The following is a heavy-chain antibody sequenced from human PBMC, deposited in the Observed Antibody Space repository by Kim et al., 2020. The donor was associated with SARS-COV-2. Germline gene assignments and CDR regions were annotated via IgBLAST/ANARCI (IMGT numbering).Heavy chain of an antibody. J-gene: IGHJ1*01. Sequence: GAPAKGRFTISRDDSKSTLYLQMNSLNSEDTAVYYCTSDRAAAWFAEYIQYWGQGTLVVVSS. V-gene: IGHV3-15*01. D-gene: IGHD3-10*01. CDR3: TSDRAAAWFAEYIQY.